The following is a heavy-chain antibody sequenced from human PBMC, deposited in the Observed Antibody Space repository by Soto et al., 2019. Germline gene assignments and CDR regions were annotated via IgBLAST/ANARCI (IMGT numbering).Heavy chain of an antibody. D-gene: IGHD3-10*01. J-gene: IGHJ4*02. CDR3: AKAPDRYASGVDY. Sequence: VGSLRLSCASSVFTFSSYAMSCVRHSPGKGLEWVSAISGSGGSTYYADSVKGRFTISRDNSKNTLYLQMNSLRAEDTAVYYCAKAPDRYASGVDYWGQGTLVSVSS. CDR2: ISGSGGST. CDR1: VFTFSSYA. V-gene: IGHV3-23*01.